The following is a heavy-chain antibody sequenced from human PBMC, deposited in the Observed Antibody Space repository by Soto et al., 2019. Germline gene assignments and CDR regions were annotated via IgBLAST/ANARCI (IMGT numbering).Heavy chain of an antibody. CDR1: GLPFSTYW. Sequence: PGVSLSLSCAASGLPFSTYWMHWVRQVPGKGLVWVSRINSEEKNTDYADSVKGRFTISRDNSKNTLYLQMNSLRAEDTAVYYCAKDKPYYYDSSGYYLSWGQGTLVSV. D-gene: IGHD3-22*01. V-gene: IGHV3-74*01. CDR3: AKDKPYYYDSSGYYLS. J-gene: IGHJ5*02. CDR2: INSEEKNT.